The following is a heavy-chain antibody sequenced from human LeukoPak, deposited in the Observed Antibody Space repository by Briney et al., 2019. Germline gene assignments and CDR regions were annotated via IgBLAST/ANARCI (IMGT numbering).Heavy chain of an antibody. CDR3: ARMGSDGMDV. J-gene: IGHJ6*02. CDR1: GGSISSGGYS. D-gene: IGHD2-15*01. Sequence: SQTLSLTCAVSGGSISSGGYSWSWIRQPPGKGLEWIGYIYHSGSTYYNPSLKSRVTISVDTSKNQFSLKLSSVTAADTAVYYCARMGSDGMDVWGQGTTVTVPS. V-gene: IGHV4-30-2*02. CDR2: IYHSGST.